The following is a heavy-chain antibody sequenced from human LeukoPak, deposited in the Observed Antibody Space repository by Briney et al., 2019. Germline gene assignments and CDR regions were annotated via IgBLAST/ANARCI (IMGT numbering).Heavy chain of an antibody. D-gene: IGHD4-17*01. CDR3: ASLDYGDGSYYFDY. J-gene: IGHJ4*02. CDR2: IYHSGST. CDR1: GGSISSSNW. Sequence: SETLSLTCAVSGGSISSSNWWGWVRQPPGKGLEWIGEIYHSGSTNYNPSLKSRVTISVDKSKNQFSLKLSSVTAADTAVYYCASLDYGDGSYYFDYWGQGTLVTVSS. V-gene: IGHV4-4*02.